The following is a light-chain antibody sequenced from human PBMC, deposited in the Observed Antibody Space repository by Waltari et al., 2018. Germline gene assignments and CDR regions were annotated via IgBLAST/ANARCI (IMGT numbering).Light chain of an antibody. J-gene: IGLJ2*01. CDR3: SSYGGSNNLV. Sequence: QSALTQPPSASGSPGQSVPISCTGTSSDIGGYKFVSWYQQHPGKAPKLMLYEVSQRPSGVPDRFSGSKSGNTASLTVSGLQAEDEADYYCSSYGGSNNLVFGGGTKLTVL. CDR2: EVS. V-gene: IGLV2-8*01. CDR1: SSDIGGYKF.